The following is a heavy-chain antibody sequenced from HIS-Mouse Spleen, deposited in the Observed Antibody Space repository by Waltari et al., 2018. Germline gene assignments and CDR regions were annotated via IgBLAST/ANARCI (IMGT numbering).Heavy chain of an antibody. J-gene: IGHJ2*01. CDR3: AREIPYSSSWYDWYFDL. CDR2: IYYSGST. V-gene: IGHV4-39*07. D-gene: IGHD6-13*01. Sequence: QLQLQESGPGLVKPSETLSLPCTVSGGSISSSMYSWGWIRQPPGKGLEWIGSIYYSGSTYYNPSLKSRVTISVDTSKNQFSLKLSSVTAADTAVYYCAREIPYSSSWYDWYFDLWGRGTLVTVSS. CDR1: GGSISSSMYS.